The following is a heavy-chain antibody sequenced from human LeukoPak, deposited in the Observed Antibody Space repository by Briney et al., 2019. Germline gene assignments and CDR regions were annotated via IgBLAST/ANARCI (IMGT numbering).Heavy chain of an antibody. Sequence: PGGCLRLSCAASAFTFTIYDMHWARQATGKGLEWVSSIGTAGDTYYPGSVKGRFTISRENAKNSLYLQMNSLRAGDTAVYYCARGFYGDSSYYYYYMDVWGKGTTVTVSS. D-gene: IGHD3-22*01. CDR3: ARGFYGDSSYYYYYMDV. J-gene: IGHJ6*03. CDR1: AFTFTIYD. CDR2: IGTAGDT. V-gene: IGHV3-13*01.